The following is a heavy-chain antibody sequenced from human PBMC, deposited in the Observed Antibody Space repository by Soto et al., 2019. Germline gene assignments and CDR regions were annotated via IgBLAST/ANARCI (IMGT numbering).Heavy chain of an antibody. Sequence: QVQLQESGPGLVKPSETLSLTCTVSGGSISSYYWSWIRQPPGKGLEWIGYIYYSGSTNYNPSLKSRVTISVDTSKNQFSLKLSSVTAADTAVYYCARHRRAYSSSEAYYFDYWGQGTLVTVSS. CDR2: IYYSGST. CDR3: ARHRRAYSSSEAYYFDY. V-gene: IGHV4-59*08. CDR1: GGSISSYY. J-gene: IGHJ4*02. D-gene: IGHD6-6*01.